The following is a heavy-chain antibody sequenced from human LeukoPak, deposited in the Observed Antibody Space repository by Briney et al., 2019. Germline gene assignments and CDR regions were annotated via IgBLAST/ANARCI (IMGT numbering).Heavy chain of an antibody. CDR3: ARSPLLCSSTSCYTGAFDI. Sequence: PVGSLRLSCAASGFTFDDYGMSWVRQAPGKGLEWVSGINWNGGSTGYADSVKGRFTISRDNAKNSLYLQMNSLRAEDTALYYCARSPLLCSSTSCYTGAFDIWGQGTMVTVSS. V-gene: IGHV3-20*04. CDR2: INWNGGST. J-gene: IGHJ3*02. D-gene: IGHD2-2*02. CDR1: GFTFDDYG.